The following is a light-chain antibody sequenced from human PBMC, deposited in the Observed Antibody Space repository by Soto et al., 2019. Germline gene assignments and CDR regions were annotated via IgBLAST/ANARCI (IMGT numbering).Light chain of an antibody. V-gene: IGLV2-23*02. CDR2: EVS. CDR3: CSYAGSSTFSYV. CDR1: SSDVGRYNL. J-gene: IGLJ1*01. Sequence: TISCTGTSSDVGRYNLVSWYQQHPGKAPKLMIYEVSKRPSGVSNRFSGSKSGNTASLTISGLQAEDEADYYCCSYAGSSTFSYVCESGSKVT.